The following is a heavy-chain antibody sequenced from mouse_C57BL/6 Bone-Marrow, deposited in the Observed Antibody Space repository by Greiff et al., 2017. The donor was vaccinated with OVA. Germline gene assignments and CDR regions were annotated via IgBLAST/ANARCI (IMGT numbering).Heavy chain of an antibody. CDR2: ILPGSGGT. D-gene: IGHD2-5*01. CDR1: GYTFTGYW. V-gene: IGHV1-9*01. CDR3: ARSYYSNYHYAMDY. J-gene: IGHJ4*01. Sequence: VQLQQSGAELMKPGASVKLSCKATGYTFTGYWIEWVKQRPGHGLEWIGEILPGSGGTKYNEKFKSKGTLTVDKPSSTAYMQLSSLTSQDSAGYYCARSYYSNYHYAMDYWGKGTSVTVSS.